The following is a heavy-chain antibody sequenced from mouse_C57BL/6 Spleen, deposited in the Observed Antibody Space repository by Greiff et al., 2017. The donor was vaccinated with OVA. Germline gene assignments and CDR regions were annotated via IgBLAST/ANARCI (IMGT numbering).Heavy chain of an antibody. CDR1: GFTFSNYW. D-gene: IGHD2-1*01. Sequence: VQLKESGGGLVQPGGSMKLSCVASGFTFSNYWMNWVRQSPEKGLEWVAQIRLKSDNYATHYAESVKGRFTISRDDSKSSVYLQMNNLRAEDTGIYYCTVYYGNPMDYWGQGTSVTVSS. V-gene: IGHV6-3*01. CDR2: IRLKSDNYAT. J-gene: IGHJ4*01. CDR3: TVYYGNPMDY.